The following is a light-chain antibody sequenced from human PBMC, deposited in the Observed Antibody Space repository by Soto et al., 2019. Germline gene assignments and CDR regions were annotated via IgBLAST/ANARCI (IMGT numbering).Light chain of an antibody. CDR1: QSVSSY. CDR2: DAS. CDR3: QQRSNWLLT. V-gene: IGKV3-11*01. J-gene: IGKJ4*01. Sequence: EIVLTQSPATLSLSPGERATLSCRASQSVSSYLAWYQQKPSQAPRLLIYDASNRATGIPARFSGSGSGTDLTLTISSLEPEDFAVYYCQQRSNWLLTFGGGTKVEIK.